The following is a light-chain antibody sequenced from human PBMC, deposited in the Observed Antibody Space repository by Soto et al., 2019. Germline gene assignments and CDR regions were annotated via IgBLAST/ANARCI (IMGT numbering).Light chain of an antibody. CDR1: QSVSSN. V-gene: IGKV3-15*01. Sequence: EIVMTQSPATLSVSPGERATLSCRASQSVSSNLAWYQQKPGQAPRLLIYVASTRATGIPARFSGSGSGTECTLTISSLQSEDLAVYYCQQYNSWPPLTLGGGTKVEIK. CDR3: QQYNSWPPLT. J-gene: IGKJ4*01. CDR2: VAS.